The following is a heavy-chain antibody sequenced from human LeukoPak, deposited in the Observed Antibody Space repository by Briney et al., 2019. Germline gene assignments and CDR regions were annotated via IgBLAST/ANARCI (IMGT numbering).Heavy chain of an antibody. CDR1: GFTFRSYA. CDR3: AKGASSSWYLDY. J-gene: IGHJ4*02. V-gene: IGHV3-30-3*01. CDR2: ISYDGDDGSNI. D-gene: IGHD6-13*01. Sequence: PGGSLRLSCAASGFTFRSYAMHWVRQAPGKGLEWVAVISYDGDDGSNIYYADSVKGRFTISRDNSKNTLYLQMNSLRAEDTAVYYCAKGASSSWYLDYWGQGTLVTVSS.